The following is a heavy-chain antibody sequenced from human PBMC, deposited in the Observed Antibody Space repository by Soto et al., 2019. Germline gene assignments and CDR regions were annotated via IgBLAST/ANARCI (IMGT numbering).Heavy chain of an antibody. CDR1: GGTFSSYA. J-gene: IGHJ4*02. CDR3: ASIVGATDY. D-gene: IGHD1-26*01. CDR2: IIPISGTA. V-gene: IGHV1-69*06. Sequence: QVQLVQSGAEVKKPGSSVKVSCKASGGTFSSYAISWVRQAPGQGLDWMGGIIPISGTANYAQKFQGRVTITADKSTSTGYMALSSVRPEDTAVYYCASIVGATDYWGQGSLVTVSS.